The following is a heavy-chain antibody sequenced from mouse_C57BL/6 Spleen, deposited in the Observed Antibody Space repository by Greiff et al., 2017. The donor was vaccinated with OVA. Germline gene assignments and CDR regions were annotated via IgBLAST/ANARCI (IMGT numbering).Heavy chain of an antibody. CDR2: IYPGDGDT. V-gene: IGHV1-82*01. CDR1: GYAFSSSW. CDR3: ARSLWVDY. D-gene: IGHD1-1*01. J-gene: IGHJ2*01. Sequence: QVQLQQSGPELVKPGASVKISCKASGYAFSSSWMNWVKQRPGKGLEWIGRIYPGDGDTNYNGKFKGKATLTADKSSSTAYMQLSSLTSEDSAVYFCARSLWVDYWGQGTTLTVSS.